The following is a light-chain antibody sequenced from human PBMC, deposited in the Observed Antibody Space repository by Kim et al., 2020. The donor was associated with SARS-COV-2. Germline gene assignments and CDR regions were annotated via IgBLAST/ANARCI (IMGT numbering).Light chain of an antibody. Sequence: DIQMTQSPSSVSASVGDRVTITCRASQDVNNWLAWYQQKPGQAPNLLIYGATSLQRGVPLRFSASGSGTDFTLTINSLQPEDFATYFCQQTSRMPSTFGQGTRLDIK. CDR2: GAT. CDR3: QQTSRMPST. J-gene: IGKJ5*01. V-gene: IGKV1-12*02. CDR1: QDVNNW.